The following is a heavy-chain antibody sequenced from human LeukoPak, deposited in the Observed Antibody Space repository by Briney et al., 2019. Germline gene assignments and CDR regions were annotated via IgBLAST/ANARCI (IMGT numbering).Heavy chain of an antibody. D-gene: IGHD6-13*01. Sequence: SETLSLTCTASGGSISSYYWSWIRQPPGKGLEWIGYIDYSGSTNYNPSLKSRVTISVDTSKNQFFLKLSSVAAADTAVYYCARGQLASAAEYFQHWGQGTLVTVSS. CDR2: IDYSGST. CDR1: GGSISSYY. J-gene: IGHJ1*01. V-gene: IGHV4-59*01. CDR3: ARGQLASAAEYFQH.